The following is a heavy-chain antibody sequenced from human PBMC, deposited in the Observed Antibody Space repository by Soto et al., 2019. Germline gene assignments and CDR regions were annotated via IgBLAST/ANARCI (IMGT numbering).Heavy chain of an antibody. CDR1: GGTFSSYA. V-gene: IGHV1-69*06. CDR3: ARGSGRTGFDY. D-gene: IGHD3-10*01. J-gene: IGHJ4*02. CDR2: IIPIFGTA. Sequence: ASVKVSCKASGGTFSSYAISWVRQAPGQGLEWMGGIIPIFGTANYAQKFQGRVAITADKSTSTAYMELRSLRSDDTAVYYCARGSGRTGFDYWGQGTLVTVSS.